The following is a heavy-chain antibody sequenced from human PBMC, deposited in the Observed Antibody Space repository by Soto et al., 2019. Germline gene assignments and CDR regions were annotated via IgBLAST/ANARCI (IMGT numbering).Heavy chain of an antibody. Sequence: PSETLSLTCTVSGGSISSGDYYWSWIRQPPGKGLEWIGYIYYSGSTYYNPSLKSRVTISVDTSKNQFSLKLSSVTAADTAVYYCARVLGGYSGYDYYYYYGMDVWSQGTTVTVSS. CDR3: ARVLGGYSGYDYYYYYGMDV. D-gene: IGHD5-12*01. V-gene: IGHV4-30-4*01. CDR1: GGSISSGDYY. CDR2: IYYSGST. J-gene: IGHJ6*02.